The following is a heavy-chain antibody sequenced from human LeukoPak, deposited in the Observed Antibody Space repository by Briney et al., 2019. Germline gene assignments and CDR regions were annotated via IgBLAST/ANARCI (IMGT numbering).Heavy chain of an antibody. J-gene: IGHJ4*02. D-gene: IGHD3-10*01. CDR1: GRSLSRYY. CDR2: IFYSGST. V-gene: IGHV4-59*01. CDR3: ERQSPRGDGGLPFVY. Sequence: SETLSLTCTVCGRSLSRYYWSCLRQPPGKGLEWIGYIFYSGSTNYNPSLKGRVTISLDTSKNQFSLKLMSVTAADTAVYYCERQSPRGDGGLPFVYWGQGTLVTVSS.